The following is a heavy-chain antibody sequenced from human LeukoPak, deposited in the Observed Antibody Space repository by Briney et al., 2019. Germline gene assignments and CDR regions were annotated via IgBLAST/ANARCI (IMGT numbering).Heavy chain of an antibody. CDR3: ARPQEEDGYNYNWAFDY. CDR1: GYTFTSYG. D-gene: IGHD5-24*01. Sequence: ASVKVSCKASGYTFTSYGISWVRQAPGQGLEWMGWISPYSGNTDYAQKLQGRVTMTADTSTSTAYMELRSLRSDDTAVYYCARPQEEDGYNYNWAFDYWGQGTLVTVSS. CDR2: ISPYSGNT. V-gene: IGHV1-18*01. J-gene: IGHJ4*02.